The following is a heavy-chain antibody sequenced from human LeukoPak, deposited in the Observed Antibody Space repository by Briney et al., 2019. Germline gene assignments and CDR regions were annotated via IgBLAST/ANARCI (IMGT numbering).Heavy chain of an antibody. CDR3: AGGLLTQSRVTMGY. CDR2: INSDETIT. J-gene: IGHJ4*02. CDR1: GLTFSTYW. Sequence: GGSLRLSCEASGLTFSTYWMHWVRQAPGKGLEWVSHINSDETITTFADSVKGRFTISRDNAKNTLYLQMNSLTVEDTAVYYCAGGLLTQSRVTMGYWGQGTLVTVFS. V-gene: IGHV3-74*01. D-gene: IGHD4/OR15-4a*01.